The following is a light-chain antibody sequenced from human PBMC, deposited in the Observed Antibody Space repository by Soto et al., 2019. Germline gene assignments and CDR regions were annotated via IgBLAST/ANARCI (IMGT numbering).Light chain of an antibody. J-gene: IGKJ4*01. V-gene: IGKV1-39*01. CDR3: QQIYSAPLT. Sequence: DIQLTQSPSSLSSSVGDRVTITCRASQSIRRSLNWYRQKPGKAPKLLIYAASSLQSGVPSRFSGSGSETEFTLSISSLQPEDFATYFCQQIYSAPLTFGGGTKVDI. CDR2: AAS. CDR1: QSIRRS.